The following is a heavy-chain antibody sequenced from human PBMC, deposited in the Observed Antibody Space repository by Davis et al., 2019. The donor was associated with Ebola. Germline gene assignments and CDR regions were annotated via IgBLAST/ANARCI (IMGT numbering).Heavy chain of an antibody. CDR3: ARLLDDYSNLSLDY. CDR2: IFPGDSDT. D-gene: IGHD4-11*01. Sequence: KVSCKASGYSFTSYWIVWVRQMPGKGLECMGIIFPGDSDTRYSPSFQGHVTISADKSISTAYLQWSSLKASDTAMYYCARLLDDYSNLSLDYWGQGTLVTVSS. CDR1: GYSFTSYW. J-gene: IGHJ4*02. V-gene: IGHV5-51*01.